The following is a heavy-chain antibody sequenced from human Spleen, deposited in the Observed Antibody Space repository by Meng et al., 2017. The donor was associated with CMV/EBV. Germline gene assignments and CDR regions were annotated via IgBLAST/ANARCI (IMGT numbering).Heavy chain of an antibody. Sequence: GESLKISCAASGFTFSSYWMHWVRQAPGKGLVWVSRINSDVSSTSYADSVKGRFTISRDNAKNTLYLQMNSLRAEDTAVYYCARDWYSSSWYGNWFDPWGQGTLVTVSS. D-gene: IGHD6-13*01. CDR3: ARDWYSSSWYGNWFDP. CDR1: GFTFSSYW. V-gene: IGHV3-74*01. J-gene: IGHJ5*02. CDR2: INSDVSST.